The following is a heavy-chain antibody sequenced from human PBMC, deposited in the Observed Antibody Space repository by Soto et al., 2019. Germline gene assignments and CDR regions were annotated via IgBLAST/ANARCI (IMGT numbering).Heavy chain of an antibody. CDR1: VFTFSTYL. CDR3: ARYSSAWGL. CDR2: IKYDGSET. Sequence: GGSLRLSCASSVFTFSTYLMSCVRHSPGKWLEWVANIKYDGSETYYVDSVKGRFTISRDNAKNSLYLQMNSLRGEDTAVYYCARYSSAWGLWGQGTLVTVSS. V-gene: IGHV3-7*01. J-gene: IGHJ4*02. D-gene: IGHD6-19*01.